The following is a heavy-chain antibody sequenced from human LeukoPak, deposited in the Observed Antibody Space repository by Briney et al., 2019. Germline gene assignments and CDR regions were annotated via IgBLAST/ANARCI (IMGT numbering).Heavy chain of an antibody. J-gene: IGHJ5*02. V-gene: IGHV3-30-3*01. CDR2: ISDDGSNK. D-gene: IGHD3-3*01. CDR1: GFTFSSYA. CDR3: ARDRDDFWSGYRFDP. Sequence: GGSLRLSCAASGFTFSSYAMPWVRQAPGKGLEWVAVISDDGSNKYYADSVKELFTISRDNSKNPLYLQMNSLRAEDTAVYYCARDRDDFWSGYRFDPWGQGTLVTVSS.